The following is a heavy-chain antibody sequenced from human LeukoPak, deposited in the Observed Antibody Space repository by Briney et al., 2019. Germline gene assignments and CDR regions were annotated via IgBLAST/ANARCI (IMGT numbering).Heavy chain of an antibody. V-gene: IGHV1-46*01. CDR1: GYTFTNYY. D-gene: IGHD1-14*01. CDR3: ARDRPPNHFDY. Sequence: ASVKVSCKASGYTFTNYYIHWVRQAPGQGLEWMGIINPNGGSTTYAQKFQGRITMTRDTSTSTVYMELSSLRPEDTAVYYCARDRPPNHFDYWGQGTLVTISS. CDR2: INPNGGST. J-gene: IGHJ4*02.